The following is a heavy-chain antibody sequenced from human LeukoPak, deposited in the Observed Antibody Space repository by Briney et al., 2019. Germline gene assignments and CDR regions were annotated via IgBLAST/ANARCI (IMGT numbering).Heavy chain of an antibody. J-gene: IGHJ4*02. CDR1: GVAFSSYR. CDR2: VSGFI. V-gene: IGHV3-48*02. Sequence: GRTLRLSWVGSGVAFSSYRMNWVRPALGKGLGGIADVSGFIQYADSVKGRFTISRDNDKSSLYLQMNSLRDEVTAVYVCVREPGYDYGYGFDYWGQGALVTVSS. D-gene: IGHD3-10*01. CDR3: VREPGYDYGYGFDY.